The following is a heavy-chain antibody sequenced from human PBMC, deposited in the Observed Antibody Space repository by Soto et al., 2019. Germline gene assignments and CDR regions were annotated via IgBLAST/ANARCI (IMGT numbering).Heavy chain of an antibody. CDR1: GYTLTELS. V-gene: IGHV1-24*01. J-gene: IGHJ5*02. Sequence: GASVKVSCKVSGYTLTELSMHWVRQAPGKGLEWMGGFDPEDGETIYAQKFQGRVTVTEDTSTDTAYMELSSLRSEDTAVYYCATVGYDSSGYYTPWGQGTLVTV. CDR3: ATVGYDSSGYYTP. CDR2: FDPEDGET. D-gene: IGHD3-22*01.